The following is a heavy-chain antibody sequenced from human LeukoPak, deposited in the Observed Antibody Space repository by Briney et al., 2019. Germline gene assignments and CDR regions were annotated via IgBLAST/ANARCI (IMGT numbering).Heavy chain of an antibody. D-gene: IGHD2-21*02. J-gene: IGHJ4*02. CDR3: ARVGTNTAFYPSDF. CDR2: INWSGGTT. Sequence: GGSLRLSCVASGFTFDDYGMSWVRQAPGKGLEWVSGINWSGGTTGYGDSVKGRFTISRDNAKNSLFLQMDSLRVEDTAFYYCARVGTNTAFYPSDFWGQGTLVTVSS. V-gene: IGHV3-20*04. CDR1: GFTFDDYG.